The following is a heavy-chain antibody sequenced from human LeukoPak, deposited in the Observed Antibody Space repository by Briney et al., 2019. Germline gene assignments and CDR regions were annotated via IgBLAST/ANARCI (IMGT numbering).Heavy chain of an antibody. CDR3: AMYYYDSSGYDPGDYFDY. J-gene: IGHJ4*02. D-gene: IGHD3-22*01. V-gene: IGHV1-18*01. Sequence: ASVKVSCKASGYTFTSYGISWVRQSPGQGLEWMGWISAYNGNTNYAQKLQGRVTMTTDTSTSTAYMELRSLRSDDTAVYYCAMYYYDSSGYDPGDYFDYWGQGTLVTVSS. CDR1: GYTFTSYG. CDR2: ISAYNGNT.